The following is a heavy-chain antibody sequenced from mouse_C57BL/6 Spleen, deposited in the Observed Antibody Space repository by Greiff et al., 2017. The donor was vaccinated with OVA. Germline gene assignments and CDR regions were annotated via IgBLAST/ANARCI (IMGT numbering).Heavy chain of an antibody. CDR2: INPNNGGT. J-gene: IGHJ1*03. V-gene: IGHV1-22*01. CDR1: GYTFTDYN. CDR3: AREKRGYWYFDV. Sequence: VQLQQSGPELVKPGASVKMSCKASGYTFTDYNMHWVKQSHGKSLEWIGYINPNNGGTSYNQKFKGKATLTVNKSSSTAYMELRSLTSEDSAVYYCAREKRGYWYFDVWGTGTTVTVSS.